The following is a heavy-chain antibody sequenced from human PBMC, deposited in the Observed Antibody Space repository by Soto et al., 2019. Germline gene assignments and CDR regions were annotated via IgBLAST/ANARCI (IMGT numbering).Heavy chain of an antibody. CDR3: ARARPASSGYPALYYFDY. D-gene: IGHD3-22*01. J-gene: IGHJ4*02. Sequence: GASVKVSCKASGGTFSSYAISWVRQAPGQGLEWMGGIIPIFGTANYAQKFQGRVTITADESTSTAYMELSSLRSEDTAVYYCARARPASSGYPALYYFDYWGQGTLVTVYS. CDR2: IIPIFGTA. V-gene: IGHV1-69*13. CDR1: GGTFSSYA.